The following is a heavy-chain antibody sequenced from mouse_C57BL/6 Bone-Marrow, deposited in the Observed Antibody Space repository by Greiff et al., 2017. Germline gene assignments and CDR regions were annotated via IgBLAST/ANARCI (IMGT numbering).Heavy chain of an antibody. CDR2: INPSSGYT. J-gene: IGHJ3*02. D-gene: IGHD2-3*01. CDR1: GYTFTSYT. CDR3: ASDIYDGYPTLAW. Sequence: QVQLKQSGAELARPGASVKMSCKASGYTFTSYTMHWVKQRPGQGLEWIGYINPSSGYTKYNQKFKDKATLTADKSSSTAYMQLSSLTSEDSAVYYCASDIYDGYPTLAWWGQGTLVTVSA. V-gene: IGHV1-4*01.